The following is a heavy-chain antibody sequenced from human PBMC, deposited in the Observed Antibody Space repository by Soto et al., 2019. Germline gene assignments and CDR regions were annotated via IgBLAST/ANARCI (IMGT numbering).Heavy chain of an antibody. CDR1: GGSFSGYY. CDR2: INHSGST. Sequence: SETLSLTCAVYGGSFSGYYWSWIRQPPGKGLEWIGEINHSGSTNYNPSLKSRVTISVDTSKNQFSLKLSSVTAADTAVYYCARDRGNYYYYYGMDVWGQGTTVTVSS. CDR3: ARDRGNYYYYYGMDV. V-gene: IGHV4-34*01. J-gene: IGHJ6*02. D-gene: IGHD3-16*01.